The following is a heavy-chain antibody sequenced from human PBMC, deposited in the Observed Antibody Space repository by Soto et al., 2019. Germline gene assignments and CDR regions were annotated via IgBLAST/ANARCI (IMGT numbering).Heavy chain of an antibody. CDR1: GVIFSNYG. CDR3: AKDNIYDRPEIYIDL. D-gene: IGHD3-16*01. J-gene: IGHJ1*01. Sequence: GGSLRLSSAAYGVIFSNYGMSWVRQTPEKGLEWLSVIGGSASYTAYADSVRGRFTVSRDNGKNTLFLLMTRLRPEDTAVYYCAKDNIYDRPEIYIDLWGQGTLVTVSS. V-gene: IGHV3-23*01. CDR2: IGGSASYT.